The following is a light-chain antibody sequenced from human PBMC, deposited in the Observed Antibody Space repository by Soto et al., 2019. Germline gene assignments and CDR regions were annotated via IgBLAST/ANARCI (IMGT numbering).Light chain of an antibody. V-gene: IGLV1-44*01. CDR3: ATWADSLNTYV. CDR1: SSNIASNA. Sequence: QSVLTQPPSASGTPGQRVTISCSGSSSNIASNAVNWFQQLPGTAPKLLIYSDNHRPSGVPDRFSGSKSGTSASLAISGLQSEDEADYYCATWADSLNTYVFGAGTKVTVL. J-gene: IGLJ1*01. CDR2: SDN.